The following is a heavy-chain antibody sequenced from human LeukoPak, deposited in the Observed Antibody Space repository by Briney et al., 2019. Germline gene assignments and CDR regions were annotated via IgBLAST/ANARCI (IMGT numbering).Heavy chain of an antibody. CDR3: ARGRYSSSWYNWFDP. CDR2: INHSGST. J-gene: IGHJ5*02. V-gene: IGHV4-34*01. Sequence: SETLSLTCTVSGGSISSYYWSWIRQPPGKGLEWIGEINHSGSTNYNPSLKSRVTISVDTSKNQFSLKLSSVTAADTAVYYCARGRYSSSWYNWFDPWGQGTLVTVSS. CDR1: GGSISSYY. D-gene: IGHD6-13*01.